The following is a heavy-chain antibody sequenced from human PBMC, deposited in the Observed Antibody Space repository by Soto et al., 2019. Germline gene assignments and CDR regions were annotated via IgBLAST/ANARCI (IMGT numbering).Heavy chain of an antibody. V-gene: IGHV4-30-4*01. Sequence: PSETLSLTCTVTGGSISSGDYYWSWIRQPPGKGLEWIGYIYYSGSTYYNPSLKSRVTISVDTSKNQFSLKLSSVTAADTAVYYCAREYCSGGSCSTSYGMDVWGHATTVTV. J-gene: IGHJ6*02. CDR1: GGSISSGDYY. CDR3: AREYCSGGSCSTSYGMDV. CDR2: IYYSGST. D-gene: IGHD2-15*01.